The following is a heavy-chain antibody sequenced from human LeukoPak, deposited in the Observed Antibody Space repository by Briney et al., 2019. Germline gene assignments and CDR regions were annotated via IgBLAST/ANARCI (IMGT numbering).Heavy chain of an antibody. CDR1: GGSISSYY. J-gene: IGHJ6*02. V-gene: IGHV4-59*12. Sequence: SETLSLTCTVSGGSISSYYWSWIRQPPGKGLEWIGYIYYSGSTNYNPSLKSRVTISVDTSKNQFSLKLSSVTAADTAVYYCAREVPCSGGSCYLPYYYGMDVWGQGTTVTVSS. CDR3: AREVPCSGGSCYLPYYYGMDV. D-gene: IGHD2-15*01. CDR2: IYYSGST.